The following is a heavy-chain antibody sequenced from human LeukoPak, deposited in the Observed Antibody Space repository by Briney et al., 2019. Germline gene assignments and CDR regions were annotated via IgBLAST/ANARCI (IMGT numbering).Heavy chain of an antibody. CDR1: GGSFSSSSYY. CDR3: ASRWLVLDY. V-gene: IGHV4-39*01. J-gene: IGHJ4*02. D-gene: IGHD6-19*01. CDR2: IYYSGST. Sequence: PSETLSLTCTVSGGSFSSSSYYWGWIRQPPGKGLEWIGSIYYSGSTYYNPSLKSRVTISVDTSKNQFSLKLSSVTAADTAVYYCASRWLVLDYWGQGTLATVSS.